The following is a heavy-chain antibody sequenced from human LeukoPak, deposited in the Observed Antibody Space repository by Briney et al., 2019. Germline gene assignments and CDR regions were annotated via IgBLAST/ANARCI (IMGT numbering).Heavy chain of an antibody. CDR1: GFTFSSYG. V-gene: IGHV3-30*03. CDR3: ARAGCSSTSCPEL. CDR2: ISYDGSNK. J-gene: IGHJ4*02. Sequence: PGGSLRLSCAASGFTFSSYGMHWVRQAPGKGLEWVAVISYDGSNKYYADSVKGRFTISRDNSKNTLYLQMNSLRAEDTAVYYCARAGCSSTSCPELWGQGTLVTVSS. D-gene: IGHD2-2*01.